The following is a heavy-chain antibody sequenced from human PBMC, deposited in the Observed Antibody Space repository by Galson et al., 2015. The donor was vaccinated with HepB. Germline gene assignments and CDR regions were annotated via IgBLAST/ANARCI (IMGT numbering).Heavy chain of an antibody. V-gene: IGHV4-30-2*01. D-gene: IGHD1-26*01. CDR1: GGSISSGAYS. CDR2: IAYSGTT. CDR3: ARSPRGFPWESDI. J-gene: IGHJ4*02. Sequence: TLSLTCAVSGGSISSGAYSWSWIRQPPGKGLQWMGYIAYSGTTNYSPSLKSRVTISIDWAKNQFSLKLSSVTAADTAVYYCARSPRGFPWESDIWGQGALVTVSS.